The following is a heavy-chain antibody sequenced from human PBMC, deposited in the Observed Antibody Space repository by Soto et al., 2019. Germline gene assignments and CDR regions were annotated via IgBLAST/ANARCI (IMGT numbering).Heavy chain of an antibody. CDR2: ISAYNGNT. CDR3: ARSDCSGGSCYSGLYYFDY. CDR1: GYTYTSYG. V-gene: IGHV1-18*01. D-gene: IGHD2-15*01. J-gene: IGHJ4*02. Sequence: GASVKVSCKASGYTYTSYGISWVRQAPGQGLEWMGWISAYNGNTNYAQKLQGRVTMTTDTSTSTAYMELRSLRSDDTAVYYCARSDCSGGSCYSGLYYFDYWGQGTLVTVSS.